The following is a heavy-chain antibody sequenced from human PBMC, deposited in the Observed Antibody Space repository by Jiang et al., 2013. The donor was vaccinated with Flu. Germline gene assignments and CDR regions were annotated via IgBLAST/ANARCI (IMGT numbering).Heavy chain of an antibody. CDR1: SSNSAA. V-gene: IGHV6-1*01. J-gene: IGHJ4*02. CDR2: TYYRSKWYN. Sequence: SSNSAAWNWIRQSPSRGLEWLGRTYYRSKWYNDYAVSVKSRITINPDTSKNQFSLQLNSVTPEDTAVYYCARGAPLVTGTTMFDYWGQGTLVTVSS. D-gene: IGHD1-7*01. CDR3: ARGAPLVTGTTMFDY.